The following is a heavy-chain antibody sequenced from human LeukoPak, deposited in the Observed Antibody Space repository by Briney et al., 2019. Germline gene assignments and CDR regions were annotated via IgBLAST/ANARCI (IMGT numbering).Heavy chain of an antibody. CDR1: GFTLWRHG. V-gene: IGHV3-33*01. Sequence: AGGSLRLSCAASGFTLWRHGMHWLRQTPGKGLEWVAVTWFGGTDYADSVQGRFTVSRDNSKMTLYLQMNYLRVEDTALYYCAREQATFGSAGAFDIWGRGTVVTVSS. CDR2: TWFGGT. D-gene: IGHD3-16*01. J-gene: IGHJ3*02. CDR3: AREQATFGSAGAFDI.